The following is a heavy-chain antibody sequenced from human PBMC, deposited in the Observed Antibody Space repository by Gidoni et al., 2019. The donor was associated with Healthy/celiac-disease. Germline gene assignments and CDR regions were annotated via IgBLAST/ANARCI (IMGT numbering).Heavy chain of an antibody. CDR1: GFACNSYS. J-gene: IGHJ4*02. D-gene: IGHD6-13*01. V-gene: IGHV3-23*01. CDR3: AKDLFYIAAAGSTGY. Sequence: EVQLLGSGGGVVQPGGSLRRSCAAYGFACNSYSMRWVRQAPGKGLEWVSAIRGSGGSTDYADSVNGLFTISRDNSKNTLYLHMNSLRAEDTAVYYCAKDLFYIAAAGSTGYWGQGTLVTVSS. CDR2: IRGSGGST.